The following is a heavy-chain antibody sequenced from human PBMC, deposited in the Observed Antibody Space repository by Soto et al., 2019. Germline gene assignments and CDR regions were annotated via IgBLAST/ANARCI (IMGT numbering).Heavy chain of an antibody. J-gene: IGHJ4*02. CDR3: ARGYNGGWYLNDY. CDR2: IYYSGTT. Sequence: SETLSLTCTVSGGSISSYYWSWIRQPPGKGLEWIGYIYYSGTTNYNPSLKSRVAISVDTSKNQFSLNLRSVTAADTAIYYCARGYNGGWYLNDYLGQATLVTVSS. D-gene: IGHD6-19*01. CDR1: GGSISSYY. V-gene: IGHV4-59*01.